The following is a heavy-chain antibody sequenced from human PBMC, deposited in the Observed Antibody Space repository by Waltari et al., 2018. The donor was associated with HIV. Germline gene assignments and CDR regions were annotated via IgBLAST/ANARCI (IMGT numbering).Heavy chain of an antibody. V-gene: IGHV3-7*01. J-gene: IGHJ4*02. D-gene: IGHD5-12*01. CDR2: MNQEGTVR. CDR1: GIQFRTLW. Sequence: DVKMTQSGGAFVQPGGSLRLSCSVSGIQFRTLWMTWVRQTSGKGLEWVASMNQEGTVRHYGDSVQGRFTISRDNDNNSLILQLREVTVGDTGVYFCADGYNYRGQFWGPGTLVTVSS. CDR3: ADGYNYRGQF.